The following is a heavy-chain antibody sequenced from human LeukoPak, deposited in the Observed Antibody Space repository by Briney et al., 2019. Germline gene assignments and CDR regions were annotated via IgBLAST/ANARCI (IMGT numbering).Heavy chain of an antibody. J-gene: IGHJ4*02. V-gene: IGHV3-11*04. CDR1: GFSFSDYY. CDR3: ARGPEDVLLGASGY. Sequence: PGGSLRLSCAASGFSFSDYYMSWIRQAPGKGLEWVSYSSSTGTTIYYADSVKGRFTISRDNAKNSLFLQMNSLRVDDTAVYYCARGPEDVLLGASGYWGQGTLVTVSS. D-gene: IGHD2-21*01. CDR2: SSSTGTTI.